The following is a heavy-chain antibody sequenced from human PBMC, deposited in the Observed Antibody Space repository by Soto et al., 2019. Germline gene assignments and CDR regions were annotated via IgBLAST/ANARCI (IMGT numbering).Heavy chain of an antibody. V-gene: IGHV1-3*01. Sequence: QVQLVQSGAEVKKPGASVEVSCKASGYTFTSYTIHWVRQAPGQSLEWMGWINAGQGNTKYSQKFQDRVTLTRDTSASTAYMDLSSLRSEDTAVYYCARAAWSSGSPRFDYWGQGTLVTVSS. D-gene: IGHD3-10*01. CDR3: ARAAWSSGSPRFDY. J-gene: IGHJ4*02. CDR2: INAGQGNT. CDR1: GYTFTSYT.